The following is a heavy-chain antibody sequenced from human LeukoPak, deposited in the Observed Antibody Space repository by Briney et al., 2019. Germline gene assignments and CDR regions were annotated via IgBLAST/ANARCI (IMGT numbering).Heavy chain of an antibody. Sequence: PGGSLRLSCAASGGTFSSYAISWVRQAPGQGLEWMGRIIPILGIANYAQKFQGRVTITADKSTSTAYMELSSLRSEDTAVYYCARDGIVVVPAAIYGMDVWGQGATVTVSS. J-gene: IGHJ6*02. CDR1: GGTFSSYA. V-gene: IGHV1-69*04. CDR2: IIPILGIA. D-gene: IGHD2-2*01. CDR3: ARDGIVVVPAAIYGMDV.